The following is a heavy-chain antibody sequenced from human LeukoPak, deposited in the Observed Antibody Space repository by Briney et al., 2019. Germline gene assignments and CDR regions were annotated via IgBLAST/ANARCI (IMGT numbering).Heavy chain of an antibody. V-gene: IGHV3-48*03. D-gene: IGHD4-17*01. CDR1: GFTFSSYE. CDR3: ARPLVPDDYVGNWFDP. J-gene: IGHJ5*02. CDR2: ISSSGSTI. Sequence: GGSLRLSCAASGFTFSSYEMNWVRQAPGKGLEWVSYISSSGSTIYYADSVKGRFTISRDNAKNSLYRQMNSLRAEDTAVYYCARPLVPDDYVGNWFDPWGQGTLVTVAS.